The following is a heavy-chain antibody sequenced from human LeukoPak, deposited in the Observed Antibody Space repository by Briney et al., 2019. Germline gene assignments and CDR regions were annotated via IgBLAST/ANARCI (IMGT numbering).Heavy chain of an antibody. V-gene: IGHV4-4*02. Sequence: SGTLSLTCAVSGGSISSSNWWSWVRQPPGKGLEWIGEIYHSGSTNYNPSLKSRVTISVDKSKNLFSLKLSSVTAADTAVYYCARDQGDSHYDILTGYWYFDLWGRGTLVTVSS. D-gene: IGHD3-9*01. J-gene: IGHJ2*01. CDR2: IYHSGST. CDR3: ARDQGDSHYDILTGYWYFDL. CDR1: GGSISSSNW.